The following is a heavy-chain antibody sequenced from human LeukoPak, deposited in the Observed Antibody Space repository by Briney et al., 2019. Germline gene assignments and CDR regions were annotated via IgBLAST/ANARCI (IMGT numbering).Heavy chain of an antibody. Sequence: PGGSLRLSCAPSGFTFSSYAMHWVRQAPGKGLEWVAVISYDGSNKYYADSVKGRFAISRDNSKNTLYLQMTSLRGEDTAVYYCAKDQYGSGSYYTPSRYWGQGTLVTVSS. D-gene: IGHD3-10*01. CDR1: GFTFSSYA. V-gene: IGHV3-30*09. CDR3: AKDQYGSGSYYTPSRY. CDR2: ISYDGSNK. J-gene: IGHJ4*02.